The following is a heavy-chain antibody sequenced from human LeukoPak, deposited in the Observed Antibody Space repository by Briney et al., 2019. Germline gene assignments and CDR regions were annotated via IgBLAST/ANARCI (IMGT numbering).Heavy chain of an antibody. D-gene: IGHD3-22*01. J-gene: IGHJ4*02. Sequence: TSETLSLTCAVSGYSISTLANWGWIRQSPGKGLEWIGSVYYGGSTYYNPSLKSRVTISVDTSKNQFYLNLTSVTAADTAVYYCAREKALLDHYDFSGYDWEYWGPGSLVIVSS. CDR1: GYSISTLAN. CDR2: VYYGGST. V-gene: IGHV4-38-2*02. CDR3: AREKALLDHYDFSGYDWEY.